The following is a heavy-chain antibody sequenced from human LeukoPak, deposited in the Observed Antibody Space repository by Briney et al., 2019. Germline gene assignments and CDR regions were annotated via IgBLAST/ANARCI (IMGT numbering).Heavy chain of an antibody. CDR1: GGSFSGYY. J-gene: IGHJ3*02. V-gene: IGHV4-34*01. CDR3: SSTDAFDI. D-gene: IGHD5/OR15-5a*01. CDR2: INHSGST. Sequence: SEILSLTCAVYGGSFSGYYWSWIRQPPGKGLEWIGEINHSGSTNYNPSLKSRVTISVDTSKNQFSLKLSSVTAADTAVYYCSSTDAFDIWGQGTMVTVSS.